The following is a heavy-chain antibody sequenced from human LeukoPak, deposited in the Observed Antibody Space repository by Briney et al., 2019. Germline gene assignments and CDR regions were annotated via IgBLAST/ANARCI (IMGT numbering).Heavy chain of an antibody. V-gene: IGHV4-39*07. CDR3: ARDSSGSPDY. D-gene: IGHD3-10*01. J-gene: IGHJ4*02. CDR1: DGSISSSSYY. CDR2: IYYSGST. Sequence: SETLSLTCTVSDGSISSSSYYWGWIRQPPGKGLEWIGSIYYSGSTYYNPSLKSRVTISVDTSKNQFSLKLSSVTAADTAVYYCARDSSGSPDYWGQGTLVTVSS.